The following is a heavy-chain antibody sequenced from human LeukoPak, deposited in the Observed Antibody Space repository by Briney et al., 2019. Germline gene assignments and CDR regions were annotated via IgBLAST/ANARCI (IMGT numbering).Heavy chain of an antibody. J-gene: IGHJ6*02. Sequence: RASVKVSCKVSGYTLTELSMHWVRQAPGKGLEWMGGFDPEDSETIYAQKFQGRVTMTEDTSTDTAYMELSSLRSEDTAVYYCATDRVDTAMVKYYYYGMDVWGQGTTVTVSS. D-gene: IGHD5-18*01. CDR2: FDPEDSET. V-gene: IGHV1-24*01. CDR1: GYTLTELS. CDR3: ATDRVDTAMVKYYYYGMDV.